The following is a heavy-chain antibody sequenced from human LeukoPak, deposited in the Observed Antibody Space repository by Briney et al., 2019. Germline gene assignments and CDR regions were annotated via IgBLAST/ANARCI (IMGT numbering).Heavy chain of an antibody. V-gene: IGHV3-48*02. Sequence: PRRSLRLSCAASGLTFSSHGMNWGRQAPGKGLEWVSYTSIGGGSTTTADSVKGRFTIPRDNAKNSLYLQMNSLRDEDMAVYYCARLRYYSIDVWGQGPTVSVS. D-gene: IGHD3-10*01. CDR2: TSIGGGST. CDR1: GLTFSSHG. J-gene: IGHJ6*02. CDR3: ARLRYYSIDV.